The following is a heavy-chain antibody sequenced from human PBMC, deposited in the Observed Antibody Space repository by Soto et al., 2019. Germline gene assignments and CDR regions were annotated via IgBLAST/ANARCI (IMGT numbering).Heavy chain of an antibody. CDR2: IVVGSGNT. D-gene: IGHD2-21*02. J-gene: IGHJ4*02. CDR3: ARDPKVTAPYYFDY. CDR1: GFTFTSSA. V-gene: IGHV1-58*02. Sequence: SVKVSCKASGFTFTSSAMQWVRQARGQRLEWIGWIVVGSGNTNYAQKFQERVTITRDMSTSTAYMELSSLRSEDTAVYYCARDPKVTAPYYFDYWGRGTLVTVSS.